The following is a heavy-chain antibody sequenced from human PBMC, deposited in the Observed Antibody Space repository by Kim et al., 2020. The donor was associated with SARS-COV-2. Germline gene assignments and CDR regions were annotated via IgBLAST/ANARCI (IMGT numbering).Heavy chain of an antibody. CDR2: IKSKTDGGTT. D-gene: IGHD3-9*01. CDR1: GFTFSNAW. Sequence: GGSLRLSCAASGFTFSNAWMSWVRQAPGKGLEWVGRIKSKTDGGTTDYAAPVKGRFTISRDDSKNTLYLQMNSLKTEDTAVYYCRKDILTGYKSFRYYYGMDVWGQGTTVTVSS. V-gene: IGHV3-15*01. J-gene: IGHJ6*02. CDR3: RKDILTGYKSFRYYYGMDV.